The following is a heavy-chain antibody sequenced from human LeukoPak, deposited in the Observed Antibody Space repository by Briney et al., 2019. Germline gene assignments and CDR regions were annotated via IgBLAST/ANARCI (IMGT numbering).Heavy chain of an antibody. D-gene: IGHD3-10*01. Sequence: GGSLRLSCAASGFTFSNVWMNWVRQAPGKGLEWVGRIKTKTEGGTTDYAAPVKGRFTISRDDSKNTVYLQMNSLKTEDTAVYYCASYGSGSHDYWGQGSLVTVS. V-gene: IGHV3-15*01. J-gene: IGHJ4*02. CDR3: ASYGSGSHDY. CDR2: IKTKTEGGTT. CDR1: GFTFSNVW.